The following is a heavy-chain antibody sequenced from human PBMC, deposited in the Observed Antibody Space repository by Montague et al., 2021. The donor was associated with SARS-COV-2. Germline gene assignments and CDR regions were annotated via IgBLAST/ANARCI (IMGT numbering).Heavy chain of an antibody. Sequence: SLRLSCAASGFTFSDYYMSWFRQAPGKGLEWVSYISSSGSTIYNADSVKGRFTISRDNAKNSLYLQMNSLRGEDTAVYYCARGKYYDILTGPVGYWGQGTLVTVSS. J-gene: IGHJ4*02. CDR3: ARGKYYDILTGPVGY. D-gene: IGHD3-9*01. CDR2: ISSSGSTI. CDR1: GFTFSDYY. V-gene: IGHV3-11*01.